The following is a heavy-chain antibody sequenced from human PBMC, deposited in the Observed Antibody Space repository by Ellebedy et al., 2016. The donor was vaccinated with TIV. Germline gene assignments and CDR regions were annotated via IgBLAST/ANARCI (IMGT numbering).Heavy chain of an antibody. J-gene: IGHJ4*02. D-gene: IGHD5-18*01. Sequence: PGGSLRLSCAASGFTFSSFAMSWVRQAPGKGLEWVSSIINTGGTTYYADSVKGRFTISRDNSKSMVHLQMNSLRPEDTAVYYCAKDRSSGDGYWVFDQWGQGTLVTVSS. V-gene: IGHV3-23*01. CDR2: IINTGGTT. CDR3: AKDRSSGDGYWVFDQ. CDR1: GFTFSSFA.